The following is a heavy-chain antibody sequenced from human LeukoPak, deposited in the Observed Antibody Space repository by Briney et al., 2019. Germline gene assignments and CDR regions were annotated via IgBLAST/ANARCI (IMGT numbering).Heavy chain of an antibody. Sequence: LTGGSLRLSCAASGFTFTNYGMSWVRQAPGKGLKWVSGISGSGDDTYYADSVKGRFTISRDSSKNTLYLQMNSLRVEDTAVYYCAKVRYSGSYWDYWGQGTLVTVSS. CDR3: AKVRYSGSYWDY. CDR1: GFTFTNYG. CDR2: ISGSGDDT. D-gene: IGHD1-26*01. V-gene: IGHV3-23*01. J-gene: IGHJ4*02.